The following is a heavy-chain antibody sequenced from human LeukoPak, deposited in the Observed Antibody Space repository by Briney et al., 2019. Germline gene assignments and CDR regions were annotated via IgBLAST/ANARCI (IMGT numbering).Heavy chain of an antibody. V-gene: IGHV1-2*02. CDR2: INPNSGGT. D-gene: IGHD2-21*02. CDR1: GYTFTGYY. Sequence: ASVKLSCKASGYTFTGYYMHWVRQAPGQGLEWMGWINPNSGGTNYAQKFQGRVTMTRDTSISTAYMELSSLRSDDTAVYYCARGYCSGDCFTLFDYWGQGTLVTVSS. CDR3: ARGYCSGDCFTLFDY. J-gene: IGHJ4*02.